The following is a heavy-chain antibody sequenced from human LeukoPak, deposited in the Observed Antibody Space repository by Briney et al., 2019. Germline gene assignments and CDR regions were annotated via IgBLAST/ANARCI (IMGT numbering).Heavy chain of an antibody. V-gene: IGHV3-30*04. CDR1: GFTFSSYA. D-gene: IGHD3-3*01. CDR3: AKDRDLEWLLGSWFDP. Sequence: GSLRLSCAASGFTFSSYAMHWVRQAPGKGLEWVALISYDGSNKYYADSVKARFIISRDNSKNTLYLQMNSLRAEDTAVYYCAKDRDLEWLLGSWFDPWGQGTLVTVSS. CDR2: ISYDGSNK. J-gene: IGHJ5*02.